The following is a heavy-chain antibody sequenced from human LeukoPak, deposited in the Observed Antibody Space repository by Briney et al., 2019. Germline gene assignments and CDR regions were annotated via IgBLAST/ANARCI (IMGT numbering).Heavy chain of an antibody. Sequence: SETLSLTCTVSGGSISSYYWSWIRQPPGKGLEWIGYIYYSGSTNYNPSLKSRVTISVDTSKNQFSLKLSSVTAADTAVYYCARRTGADHFDYWGQGTLVTVSS. CDR1: GGSISSYY. D-gene: IGHD6-13*01. V-gene: IGHV4-59*12. CDR2: IYYSGST. CDR3: ARRTGADHFDY. J-gene: IGHJ4*02.